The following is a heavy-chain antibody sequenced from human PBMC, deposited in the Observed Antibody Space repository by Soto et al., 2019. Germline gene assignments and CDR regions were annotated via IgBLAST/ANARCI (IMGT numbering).Heavy chain of an antibody. J-gene: IGHJ4*02. D-gene: IGHD2-15*01. CDR3: AHRRSYCSGGSCYSGFDY. Sequence: QITLKESGPTLVKPTQTLTLTCTFSGFSLSTSGVGVGWIRQPPGKALEWLALIYWDDNKRYSPSLKSRLTITKDTSKNQVVLTMTNMDPVDTATYYCAHRRSYCSGGSCYSGFDYWGQGTLVTVSS. CDR1: GFSLSTSGVG. V-gene: IGHV2-5*02. CDR2: IYWDDNK.